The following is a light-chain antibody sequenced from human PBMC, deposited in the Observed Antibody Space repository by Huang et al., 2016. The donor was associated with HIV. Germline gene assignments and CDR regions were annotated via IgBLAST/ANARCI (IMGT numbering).Light chain of an antibody. CDR3: QQYNNWPRT. V-gene: IGKV3-15*01. Sequence: EMVMTQSPATLSVSPGERATLSCRAGQYVSSNLAWYQQKPGQAPRLLIYDTSTRVTDIPARFSGSGSGTEFTLTISSLQSEDFAVYYCQQYNNWPRTFGQGTKLEIK. CDR2: DTS. CDR1: QYVSSN. J-gene: IGKJ2*01.